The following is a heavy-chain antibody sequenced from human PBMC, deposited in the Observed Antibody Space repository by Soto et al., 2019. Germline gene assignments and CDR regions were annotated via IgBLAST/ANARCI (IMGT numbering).Heavy chain of an antibody. CDR3: ARQYGLAARPDAFDI. J-gene: IGHJ3*02. Sequence: GGSLRLSCAASGFTFSSYSMNWVRQAPGKGLEWVSSISSSSSYIYYADSVKGRFTISRDNAKNSLYLQMNSLRAEDPAVYYCARQYGLAARPDAFDIWGQGTMVTVSS. CDR1: GFTFSSYS. CDR2: ISSSSSYI. V-gene: IGHV3-21*01. D-gene: IGHD6-6*01.